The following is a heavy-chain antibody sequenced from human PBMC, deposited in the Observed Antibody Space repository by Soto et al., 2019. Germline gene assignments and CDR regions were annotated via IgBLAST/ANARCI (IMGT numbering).Heavy chain of an antibody. J-gene: IGHJ4*02. V-gene: IGHV3-23*05. CDR1: GFTFGSTG. CDR3: TKDAGGGIIFDY. CDR2: INYSGAST. D-gene: IGHD3-16*01. Sequence: EVQVLESGGGLVQPGESLRLSCITSGFTFGSTGMAWVRQTPGGGLEWVSTINYSGASTHYADFVKGRFTISRDNSKNHLYLQMNSLTADDSAIYYCTKDAGGGIIFDYWGQGTLITVSS.